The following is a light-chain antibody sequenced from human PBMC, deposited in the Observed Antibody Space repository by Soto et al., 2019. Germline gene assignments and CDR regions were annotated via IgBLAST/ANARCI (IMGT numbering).Light chain of an antibody. V-gene: IGLV2-14*01. Sequence: QSALTQPASVSGSPGQSITISCTGTSSDVGDYNFVSWYQQHPGKAPKLMIFEVTNRPSGVSNRFSGSKSGNTASLTISGLQAQYEADYYCSSYTASSTRVFGTRTKVTVL. CDR1: SSDVGDYNF. CDR2: EVT. J-gene: IGLJ1*01. CDR3: SSYTASSTRV.